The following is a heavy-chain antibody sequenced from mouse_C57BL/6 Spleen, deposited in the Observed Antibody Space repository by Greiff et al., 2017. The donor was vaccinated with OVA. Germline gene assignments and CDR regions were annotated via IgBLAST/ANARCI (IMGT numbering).Heavy chain of an antibody. CDR2: ISYDGSN. CDR3: ARDGYDGLDY. V-gene: IGHV3-6*01. J-gene: IGHJ2*01. Sequence: DVKLQESGPGLVKPSQSLSLTCSVTGYSITSGYYWNWIRQFPGNKLEWMGYISYDGSNNYNPSLKNRISITRDTSKNQFFLKLNSVTTEDTATYYCARDGYDGLDYWGQGTTLTVSS. D-gene: IGHD2-3*01. CDR1: GYSITSGYY.